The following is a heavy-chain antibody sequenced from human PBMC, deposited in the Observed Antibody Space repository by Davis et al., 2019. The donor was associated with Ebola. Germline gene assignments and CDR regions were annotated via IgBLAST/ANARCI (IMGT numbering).Heavy chain of an antibody. CDR3: ARSGYDFWSGYYYYGMDV. Sequence: GESLKISCAASGFTFSSYSMNWVRQAPGKGLEWVSSISSSSSYIYYADSVKGRFTISRDNAKNSLYLQMNSLRAEDTAVYYCARSGYDFWSGYYYYGMDVWGQGTTVTVSS. D-gene: IGHD3-3*01. CDR2: ISSSSSYI. J-gene: IGHJ6*02. V-gene: IGHV3-21*01. CDR1: GFTFSSYS.